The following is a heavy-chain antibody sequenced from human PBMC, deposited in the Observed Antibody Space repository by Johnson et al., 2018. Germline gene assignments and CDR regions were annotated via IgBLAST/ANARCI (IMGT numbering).Heavy chain of an antibody. CDR2: ISWNSGSI. V-gene: IGHV3-9*01. CDR1: GFTFDDYA. J-gene: IGHJ3*02. CDR3: AKGLHVGVVTATSGAFDI. Sequence: VQLQESGGGLVQPGRSLRLSCAASGFTFDDYAMHWVRQAPGKGLEWVSGISWNSGSIGYAASVKGRFTISRDNDKNSLYLQMNSLRAGETALYYCAKGLHVGVVTATSGAFDIWGQGKMVTGSS. D-gene: IGHD2-21*02.